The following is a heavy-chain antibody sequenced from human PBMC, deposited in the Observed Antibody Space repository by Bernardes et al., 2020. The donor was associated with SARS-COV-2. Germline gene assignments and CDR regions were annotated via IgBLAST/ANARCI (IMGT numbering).Heavy chain of an antibody. CDR2: IYYSGST. Sequence: SETLSLTCTVSGGSISSYYWSWIRQPPGKGLEWIGYIYYSGSTNYNPSLKSRVTISVDTSKNQFSLKLSSVTAADTAVYYCARVFYDFWSGYHYYYYMDVWGKGTTVTVSS. CDR1: GGSISSYY. CDR3: ARVFYDFWSGYHYYYYMDV. J-gene: IGHJ6*03. V-gene: IGHV4-59*01. D-gene: IGHD3-3*01.